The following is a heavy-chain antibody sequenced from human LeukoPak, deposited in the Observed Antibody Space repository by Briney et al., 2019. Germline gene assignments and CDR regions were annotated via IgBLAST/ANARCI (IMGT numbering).Heavy chain of an antibody. CDR1: GYSFTSYW. D-gene: IGHD2-21*02. Sequence: GESLKLSCKGSGYSFTSYWIGWVRQMPGKGLEWMGIIYPGDSDTIYSPSFQGPVTISADKSIRTAYLQWSSLKASDTAMYYCATGVTHYDLDYWGQGTLVTVSS. J-gene: IGHJ4*02. V-gene: IGHV5-51*03. CDR3: ATGVTHYDLDY. CDR2: IYPGDSDT.